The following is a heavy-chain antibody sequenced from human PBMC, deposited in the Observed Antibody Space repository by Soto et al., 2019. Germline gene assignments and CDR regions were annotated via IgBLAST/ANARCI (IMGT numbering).Heavy chain of an antibody. CDR2: FYPEDGET. CDR3: AREFWSGSYTSNYGMDV. Sequence: ASVKVACKVSGYTLTELAMHWVRQAPGKGLEWMGGFYPEDGETIYAQKFQGRVTMTEDTSTDTAYMELSSLRAEDTAVYYCAREFWSGSYTSNYGMDVWGQGTTVTLSS. J-gene: IGHJ6*02. V-gene: IGHV1-24*01. D-gene: IGHD3-3*01. CDR1: GYTLTELA.